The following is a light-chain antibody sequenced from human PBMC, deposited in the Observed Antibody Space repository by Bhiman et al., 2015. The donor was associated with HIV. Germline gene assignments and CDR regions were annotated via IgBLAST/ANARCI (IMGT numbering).Light chain of an antibody. CDR2: DVS. CDR1: SSDVGGHNY. Sequence: QSALTQPRSVSGSPGQSVTISCSGTSSDVGGHNYVSWYQQHPGKAPKLMISDVSERPSGVSNRFSGSKSGNTASLTISGLQAEDEADYYCSSYTSSSTWVFGGGTKLTVL. J-gene: IGLJ3*02. CDR3: SSYTSSSTWV. V-gene: IGLV2-14*03.